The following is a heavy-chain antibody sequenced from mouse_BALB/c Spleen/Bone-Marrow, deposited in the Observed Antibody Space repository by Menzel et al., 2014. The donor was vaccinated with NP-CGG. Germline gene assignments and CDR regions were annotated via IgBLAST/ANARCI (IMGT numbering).Heavy chain of an antibody. V-gene: IGHV1-5*01. CDR2: FYPGNSDT. J-gene: IGHJ3*01. Sequence: VQLQQSGTVLARPGASVKMSCKASGYSFXSYWMHWVKQRPGQGLEWIGAFYPGNSDTTYNQKFKGKAKLTAVTSASTAYMELSSLTNEDSAVYYCTFLVKEDFAYWGQGTLVTVSA. CDR1: GYSFXSYW. D-gene: IGHD2-10*02. CDR3: TFLVKEDFAY.